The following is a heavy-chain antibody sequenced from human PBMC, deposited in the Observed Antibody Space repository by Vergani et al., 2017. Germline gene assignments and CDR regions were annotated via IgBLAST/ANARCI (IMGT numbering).Heavy chain of an antibody. D-gene: IGHD4-11*01. V-gene: IGHV4-34*01. CDR2: IDRTGRP. J-gene: IGHJ6*03. CDR1: GGSFTSYH. Sequence: QVQLQQWGGGLLKPSETLSLTCVVNGGSFTSYHWTWIRQSPGEGLEWVGDIDRTGRPDYNPSLKSRLTMSVDKSRNQFSLTLNSMTATDTAIYFCARVNTETNGHLYYYYYMDVWGQGTAVTVS. CDR3: ARVNTETNGHLYYYYYMDV.